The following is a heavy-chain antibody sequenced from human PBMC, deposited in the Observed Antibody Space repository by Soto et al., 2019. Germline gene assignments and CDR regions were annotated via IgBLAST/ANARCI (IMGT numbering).Heavy chain of an antibody. CDR1: GASISSRSYH. Sequence: QLQLQESGPGLVKPSETLSLTCSVSGASISSRSYHWDWIRQAPGKGPEWIVSAYYSGSTYYNPSLESRGTISLDTSKNQFYLKLNSVTAADTAVYYCARRVGGVPSQDWGQGTLVTVSS. J-gene: IGHJ1*01. V-gene: IGHV4-39*01. D-gene: IGHD1-26*01. CDR2: AYYSGST. CDR3: ARRVGGVPSQD.